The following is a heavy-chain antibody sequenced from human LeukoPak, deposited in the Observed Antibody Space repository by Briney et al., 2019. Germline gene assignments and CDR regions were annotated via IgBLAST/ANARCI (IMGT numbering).Heavy chain of an antibody. J-gene: IGHJ4*02. Sequence: GGSLRLSCAASGFSFSEYYMTWIRQAPGKGLEWVSNLSSSGRYTNYADSVRDRFTISRDNGKNSLYLEMNSLRAEDTAVYYCARSIKGDSDHWGQGTLVTVSS. CDR3: ARSIKGDSDH. D-gene: IGHD3-10*01. CDR2: LSSSGRYT. CDR1: GFSFSEYY. V-gene: IGHV3-11*06.